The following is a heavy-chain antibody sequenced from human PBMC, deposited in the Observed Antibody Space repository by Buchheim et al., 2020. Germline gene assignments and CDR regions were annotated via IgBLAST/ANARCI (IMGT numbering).Heavy chain of an antibody. Sequence: EVQLVESGGGLVQPGGSLRLSCAASGFTFSSYWLSWVRQAPGKGLEWVANIKQGGSEKYYVDSVTGRFTISRDDAKRSVYLQLNSLRAEDTAVYYCARVGGCDTASCHHGAFDFWGQGS. D-gene: IGHD2-2*01. CDR3: ARVGGCDTASCHHGAFDF. J-gene: IGHJ3*01. CDR1: GFTFSSYW. CDR2: IKQGGSEK. V-gene: IGHV3-7*01.